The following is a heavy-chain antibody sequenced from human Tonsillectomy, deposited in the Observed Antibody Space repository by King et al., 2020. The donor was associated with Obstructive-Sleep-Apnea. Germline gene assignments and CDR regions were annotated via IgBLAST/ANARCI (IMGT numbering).Heavy chain of an antibody. CDR3: ARGASTMIVVVTADY. V-gene: IGHV3-48*01. CDR2: ISSSSRTI. J-gene: IGHJ4*02. Sequence: QLVQSGGGLVQPGGSLRLSCAASGFTFSSYSMNWVRQAPGKGLEWVSYISSSSRTIYYADSVKGRFTISSDNAKNSLYLQMNSLRAEDTAVYYCARGASTMIVVVTADYWGQGTLVTVSS. CDR1: GFTFSSYS. D-gene: IGHD3-22*01.